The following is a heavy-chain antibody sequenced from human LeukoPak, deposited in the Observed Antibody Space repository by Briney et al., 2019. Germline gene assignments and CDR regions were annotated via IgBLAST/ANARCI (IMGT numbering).Heavy chain of an antibody. D-gene: IGHD4-17*01. J-gene: IGHJ4*02. CDR1: GFTLSSYA. CDR2: ISGSGGST. V-gene: IGHV3-23*01. Sequence: PGGSLRLSCAASGFTLSSYAMSWVRQAPGKGLEWVSAISGSGGSTYYADSVRGRFTISRDNSKNTLFLQMNSLRVEDTAVYYCAKATTVTTLYSYFDYWGQGVTVSS. CDR3: AKATTVTTLYSYFDY.